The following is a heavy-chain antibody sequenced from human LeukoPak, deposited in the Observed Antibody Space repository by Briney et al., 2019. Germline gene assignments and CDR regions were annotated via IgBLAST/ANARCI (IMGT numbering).Heavy chain of an antibody. CDR1: GVSISSDY. V-gene: IGHV4-59*01. D-gene: IGHD3-10*01. Sequence: SETLSLTCTVSGVSISSDYWSWIRQPPGKGLEWIGYIYYSGSTSYNPSLKSRVTISVDTSKNQFSLRLSSVTAADTAMYYCARDVSIRDYYYGMDVWGQGTTVTVSS. J-gene: IGHJ6*02. CDR2: IYYSGST. CDR3: ARDVSIRDYYYGMDV.